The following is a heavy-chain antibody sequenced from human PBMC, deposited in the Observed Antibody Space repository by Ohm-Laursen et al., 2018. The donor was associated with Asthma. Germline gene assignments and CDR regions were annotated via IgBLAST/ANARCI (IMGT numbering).Heavy chain of an antibody. Sequence: ASVKVSCKASGYTFTSYGISWVRQAPGQGLEWMGWIDTNTGNPTYAQGFTGRFVFSLDTSVSTAYLQISSLKAEDTAVYYCARGGPQLTGDQWGQGTLVTVSS. J-gene: IGHJ4*02. CDR1: GYTFTSYG. CDR2: IDTNTGNP. D-gene: IGHD7-27*01. V-gene: IGHV7-4-1*02. CDR3: ARGGPQLTGDQ.